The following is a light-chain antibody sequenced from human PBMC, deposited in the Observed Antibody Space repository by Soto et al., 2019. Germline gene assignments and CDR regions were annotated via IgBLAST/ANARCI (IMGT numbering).Light chain of an antibody. CDR3: HQCHSSPRT. J-gene: IGKJ3*01. CDR1: QSIRHY. V-gene: IGKV1-39*01. Sequence: DIQMTQSPSSLSASVGDRVTITCRASQSIRHYLSWYQQKPGRAPKLLIYSASTLQTGVPSRFSGSGSGTDFTLDISSLQPEDFATYYCHQCHSSPRTFGPGTKVDIK. CDR2: SAS.